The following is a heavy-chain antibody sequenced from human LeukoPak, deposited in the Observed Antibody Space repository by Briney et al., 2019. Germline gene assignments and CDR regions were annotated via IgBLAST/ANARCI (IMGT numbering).Heavy chain of an antibody. Sequence: PGGSLRLSCAVSGFTFNNYAMSWVRQAPGKGPEWVSSISGSGGSTNYADSVKGRFTISRDNSKNTLYLQMNSLRAKDTAVYYCAKYFRGAATGSVYFDYWGQGTLVTVSS. CDR2: ISGSGGST. V-gene: IGHV3-23*01. D-gene: IGHD6-13*01. CDR1: GFTFNNYA. CDR3: AKYFRGAATGSVYFDY. J-gene: IGHJ4*02.